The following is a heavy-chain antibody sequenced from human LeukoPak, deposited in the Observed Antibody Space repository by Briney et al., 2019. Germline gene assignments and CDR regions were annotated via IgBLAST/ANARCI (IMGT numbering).Heavy chain of an antibody. CDR1: GFTFGDYA. D-gene: IGHD2-15*01. CDR3: TREYCSGGSCFPFDP. CDR2: IRSKAYGGTT. J-gene: IGHJ5*02. Sequence: GGSLRLPCTASGFTFGDYAMSWFRQAPGKGLEWVGFIRSKAYGGTTEYAASVKGRFTISRDDSKSIAYLQMNSLKTEDTAVYYCTREYCSGGSCFPFDPWGQGTLVTVSS. V-gene: IGHV3-49*03.